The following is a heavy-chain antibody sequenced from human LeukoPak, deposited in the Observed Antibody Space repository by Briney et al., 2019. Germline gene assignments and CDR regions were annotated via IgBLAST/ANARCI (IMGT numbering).Heavy chain of an antibody. CDR3: TRMTTGHDY. V-gene: IGHV4-34*01. D-gene: IGHD4-17*01. CDR1: GVSFDDYY. Sequence: SETLSLTCAVSGVSFDDYYWAWVRQTPGKGLEWIGEVNHSGYTNDSPSLKSRVTLSIDTSRKQFSLNLRSVTVADAGTYYCTRMTTGHDYWGQGTLVTVSS. J-gene: IGHJ4*02. CDR2: VNHSGYT.